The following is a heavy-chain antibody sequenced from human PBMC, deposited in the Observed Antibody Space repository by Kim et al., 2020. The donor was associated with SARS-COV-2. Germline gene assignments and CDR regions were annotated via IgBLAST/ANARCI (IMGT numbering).Heavy chain of an antibody. V-gene: IGHV3-30*04. Sequence: GGSLRLSCAGSGFTSEFSFSTFGLHWVRQAPSKGLEWLAVISFDGNNKYYADSVKGRFTISRDNSKNTLYLLMDSLSPEDQAVYYCARDRRTLYYYYYGVDVWGQGTTVTVSS. J-gene: IGHJ6*02. CDR2: ISFDGNNK. CDR3: ARDRRTLYYYYYGVDV. CDR1: GFTSEFSFSTFG.